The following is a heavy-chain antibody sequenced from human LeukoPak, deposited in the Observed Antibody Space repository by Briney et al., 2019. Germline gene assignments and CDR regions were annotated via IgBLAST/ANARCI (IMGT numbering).Heavy chain of an antibody. Sequence: PSETLSLTCTVSGGSISSYYWSWIRQPPGKGLEWIGYIYYSGSTNYNPSLKSRVTISVDTSKNQFSLKLSSVTAADTAVYYCARQYYDILTGYQTFDYWGQGTLVTVSS. D-gene: IGHD3-9*01. CDR2: IYYSGST. CDR3: ARQYYDILTGYQTFDY. CDR1: GGSISSYY. V-gene: IGHV4-59*01. J-gene: IGHJ4*02.